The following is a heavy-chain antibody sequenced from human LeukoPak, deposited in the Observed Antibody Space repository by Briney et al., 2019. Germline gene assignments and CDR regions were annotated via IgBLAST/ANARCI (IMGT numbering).Heavy chain of an antibody. J-gene: IGHJ4*02. Sequence: SETLSLTCTVSGGSINSYDWSWIRQPPGKGLEWIGYIYYNGSTNYNPSLKSRVTISVDTSKNQFSLRLRSVTAADTAVYYCARVTGYMTEDYFDYWGQGTLITVSS. CDR2: IYYNGST. V-gene: IGHV4-59*01. D-gene: IGHD6-13*01. CDR1: GGSINSYD. CDR3: ARVTGYMTEDYFDY.